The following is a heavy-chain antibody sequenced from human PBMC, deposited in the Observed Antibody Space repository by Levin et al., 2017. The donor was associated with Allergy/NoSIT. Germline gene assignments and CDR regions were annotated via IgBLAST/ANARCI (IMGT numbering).Heavy chain of an antibody. V-gene: IGHV3-30-3*01. D-gene: IGHD3-16*01. CDR1: GFTFSTYT. J-gene: IGHJ4*02. CDR2: IPYDGNNK. Sequence: GGSLRLSCAASGFTFSTYTLHWVRQAPGKGLEWLAVIPYDGNNKYYADSVKGRFTISRDNSKNTLYLQMNSLRPEDTAVYYCARASSLGGTTFDYWGQGTLVTVSS. CDR3: ARASSLGGTTFDY.